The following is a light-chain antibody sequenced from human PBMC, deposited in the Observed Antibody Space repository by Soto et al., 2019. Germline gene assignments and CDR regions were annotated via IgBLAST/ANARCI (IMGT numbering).Light chain of an antibody. CDR1: SSNIGGYS. V-gene: IGLV1-44*01. Sequence: QSVLTQPPSASGTPGQRVTISCSGSSSNIGGYSVNWYQQLPGTAPKVLIYSDNHRPSGVPDRFSGSKSGTSASLAISGLQSEDEADYYCAAWDDSLNGRWVFGGGTKLTVL. J-gene: IGLJ3*02. CDR3: AAWDDSLNGRWV. CDR2: SDN.